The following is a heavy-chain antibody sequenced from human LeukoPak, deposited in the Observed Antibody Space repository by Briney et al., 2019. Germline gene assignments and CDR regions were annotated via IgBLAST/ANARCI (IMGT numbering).Heavy chain of an antibody. J-gene: IGHJ4*02. CDR2: INPNSGGT. D-gene: IGHD3-3*02. Sequence: GASVKVSCKASGYTCTGYYMHWVRQATGQGLEWMGRINPNSGGTNYAQKFQGRVTMTRDTSISTAYMELSRLRSDDTAVYYCARREHLGSFDYWGQGTLVTVSS. CDR3: ARREHLGSFDY. V-gene: IGHV1-2*06. CDR1: GYTCTGYY.